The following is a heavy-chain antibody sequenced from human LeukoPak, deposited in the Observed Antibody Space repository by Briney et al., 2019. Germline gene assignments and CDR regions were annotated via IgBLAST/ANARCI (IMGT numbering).Heavy chain of an antibody. D-gene: IGHD6-19*01. Sequence: TGGSLRLSCAASGFTFCIFVMRWVRQAPGKGLVWGAFIRYGGSNKYSADSVKGRFTSSRDNSKRTLYLQMNSLRAEDAAVYYCAKDGARGSYSSGWYDFDYWGQGTLVTVSS. CDR1: GFTFCIFV. J-gene: IGHJ4*02. CDR3: AKDGARGSYSSGWYDFDY. CDR2: IRYGGSNK. V-gene: IGHV3-30*02.